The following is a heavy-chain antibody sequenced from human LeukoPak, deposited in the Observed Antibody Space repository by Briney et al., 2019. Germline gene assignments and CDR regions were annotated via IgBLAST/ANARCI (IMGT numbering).Heavy chain of an antibody. CDR3: AKGRLRGVNGWLDI. V-gene: IGHV3-23*01. CDR1: GFTLSSYA. J-gene: IGHJ3*02. Sequence: GGSLRLSCVASGFTLSSYAMNWVRQAPGKGLEWVSVISFGGGSTYYADSVKGRFTISRDNSNNTLYLQVNSLRAEDTAIYFCAKGRLRGVNGWLDILGQRAKGPVSS. D-gene: IGHD3-10*01. CDR2: ISFGGGST.